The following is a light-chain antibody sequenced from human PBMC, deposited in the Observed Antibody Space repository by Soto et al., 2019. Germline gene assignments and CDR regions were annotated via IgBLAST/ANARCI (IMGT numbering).Light chain of an antibody. CDR2: DAS. CDR1: QSVSSN. Sequence: EIVMTHSPATLSVSPGERVTLSCRASQSVSSNFAWYQQKPGQAPRLLIYDASTRATGIPARFSGSGSGTEFTLTISSLQSEDFAVYYCQQRSNWPPITFGQGTLLEV. CDR3: QQRSNWPPIT. V-gene: IGKV3-15*01. J-gene: IGKJ5*01.